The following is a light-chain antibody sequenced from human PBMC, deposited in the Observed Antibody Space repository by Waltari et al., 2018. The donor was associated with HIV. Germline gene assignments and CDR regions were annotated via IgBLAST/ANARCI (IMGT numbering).Light chain of an antibody. CDR2: WSS. CDR3: QQYYSTPQT. CDR1: QSVLVHSNVKNN. J-gene: IGKJ1*01. Sequence: DIAMTQSPDSLAVSLGERATINCKSSQSVLVHSNVKNNLAWYQQKFGQPPKLLFYWSSDRQSGVPDRFSASGSGTDFTLTISSLQAEDVALYYCQQYYSTPQTFGQGTRVEIK. V-gene: IGKV4-1*01.